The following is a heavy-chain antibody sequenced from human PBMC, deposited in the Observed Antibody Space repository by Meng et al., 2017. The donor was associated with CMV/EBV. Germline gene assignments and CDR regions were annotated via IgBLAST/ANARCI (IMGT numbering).Heavy chain of an antibody. V-gene: IGHV2-5*02. CDR1: GFSLSTSGVG. Sequence: QITLKESVPTLGKPTQTLTLTCTFSGFSLSTSGVGVGWIRQPPGKALEWLALIYWDDDKRYSPSLKSRLTITKDTSKNQVVLTMTNMDPVDTATYYCAHRGRIAAVGTDWFDPWGQGTLVTVSS. J-gene: IGHJ5*02. CDR2: IYWDDDK. CDR3: AHRGRIAAVGTDWFDP. D-gene: IGHD6-13*01.